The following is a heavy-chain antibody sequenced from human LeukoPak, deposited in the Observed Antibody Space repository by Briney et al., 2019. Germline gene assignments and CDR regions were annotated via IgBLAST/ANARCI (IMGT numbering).Heavy chain of an antibody. V-gene: IGHV5-51*01. CDR2: IYPGDSDT. CDR3: AKLTQEYYDILTGYPGPAYFDY. Sequence: GESLKISCKGSGYSFTSYWIGWVRQMPGKGLEWMGIIYPGDSDTRYSPSFQGQVTISADKSISTAYLQWSSLKASDTAMYYCAKLTQEYYDILTGYPGPAYFDYWGQGTLVTVSS. D-gene: IGHD3-9*01. CDR1: GYSFTSYW. J-gene: IGHJ4*02.